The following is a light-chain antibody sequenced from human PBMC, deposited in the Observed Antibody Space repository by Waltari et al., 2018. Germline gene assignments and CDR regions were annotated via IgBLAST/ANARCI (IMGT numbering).Light chain of an antibody. CDR1: QSVDSFY. V-gene: IGKV3-20*01. Sequence: EIVLTQSPGTLSVSPGESATLSCRTSQSVDSFYISWYQQKPGQAPRLIILGASSRATGVPDRFSGSGSGTHFTLTISRLGPEDFAVYYCQQYGAARYTFGPGTRLDLK. CDR3: QQYGAARYT. CDR2: GAS. J-gene: IGKJ3*01.